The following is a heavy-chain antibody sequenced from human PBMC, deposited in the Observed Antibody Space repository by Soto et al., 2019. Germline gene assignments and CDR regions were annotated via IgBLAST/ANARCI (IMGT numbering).Heavy chain of an antibody. D-gene: IGHD2-2*01. Sequence: KRVGESLKISCKGSGYSFTSYWISWVRQMPGKGLERMGSFDPSDSYTNYSPSFQGHVTISADKSISTAYLQWSSLKASDTAMYYCARHSTSCYVGVGADCPMYYGMDVWGQGTTVTVSS. CDR2: FDPSDSYT. J-gene: IGHJ6*02. V-gene: IGHV5-10-1*01. CDR3: ARHSTSCYVGVGADCPMYYGMDV. CDR1: GYSFTSYW.